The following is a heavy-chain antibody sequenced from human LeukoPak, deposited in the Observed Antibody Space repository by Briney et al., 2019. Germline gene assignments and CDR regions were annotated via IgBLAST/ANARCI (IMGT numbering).Heavy chain of an antibody. CDR1: GGSISSYY. D-gene: IGHD4-17*01. J-gene: IGHJ6*02. CDR2: IYYSGST. CDR3: ARDSGDYLYYYYGMDV. Sequence: SETLSLTCTVSGGSISSYYWSWIRQPPGKGLEWIGYIYYSGSTNYNPSLKSRVTISVDTSKNQFSLKLSSVPAADTAVYYCARDSGDYLYYYYGMDVWGQGTTVTVSS. V-gene: IGHV4-59*01.